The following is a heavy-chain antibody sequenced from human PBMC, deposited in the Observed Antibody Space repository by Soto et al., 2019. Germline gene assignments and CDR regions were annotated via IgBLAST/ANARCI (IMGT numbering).Heavy chain of an antibody. CDR2: INPNSGGT. CDR1: GYTFTGYY. CDR3: ARDHYTIFGYYYGMDV. D-gene: IGHD3-3*01. Sequence: ASVKVSCKASGYTFTGYYMHWLRQAPGQGLEWMGWINPNSGGTNYAQKFQGWVTMTRDTSISTAYMELSRLRSDDTAVYYCARDHYTIFGYYYGMDVWGQGTTVTVSS. J-gene: IGHJ6*02. V-gene: IGHV1-2*04.